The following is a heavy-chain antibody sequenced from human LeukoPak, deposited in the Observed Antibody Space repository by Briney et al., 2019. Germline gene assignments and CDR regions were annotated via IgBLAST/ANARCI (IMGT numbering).Heavy chain of an antibody. CDR1: GGSFSGYY. CDR2: INHSGST. CDR3: ASLAYYYFGY. Sequence: SETLSLTCAVYGGSFSGYYWSWIRQPPGKGLEWIGEINHSGSTNYNPSLKSRVTISVDTSKNQFSLKLSSVTAADTAVYYCASLAYYYFGYWGQGTLVTVSS. V-gene: IGHV4-34*01. D-gene: IGHD1-26*01. J-gene: IGHJ4*02.